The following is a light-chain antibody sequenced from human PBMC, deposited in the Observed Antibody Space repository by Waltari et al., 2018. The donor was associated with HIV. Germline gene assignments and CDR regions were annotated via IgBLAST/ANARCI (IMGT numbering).Light chain of an antibody. V-gene: IGLV1-47*01. Sequence: QSVLTQPPSASGTPGQRVTISCSGSSSNIGTNYIYWYQQLPGTSPNLLIYRNSHRPSGVPDRFSGSKSGTSASLAISDLRSEDEADYYCSAWDDSLSGRVFGGGTKLTVL. CDR1: SSNIGTNY. J-gene: IGLJ3*02. CDR2: RNS. CDR3: SAWDDSLSGRV.